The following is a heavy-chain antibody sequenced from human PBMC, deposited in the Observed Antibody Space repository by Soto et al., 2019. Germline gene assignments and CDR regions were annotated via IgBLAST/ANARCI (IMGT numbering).Heavy chain of an antibody. CDR1: GFTFSDYD. V-gene: IGHV3-30*18. D-gene: IGHD6-19*01. Sequence: VQLVESGGGVVQPGRSLRLSCAASGFTFSDYDMHWVREAPGKGLEWVAVVSHDGRNTHYADSVKGRFTISRDSSKNTVSLEMTSLRAEDTAVYYCAKGGRQWLVTSDFNYWGQGALVTVSS. J-gene: IGHJ4*02. CDR3: AKGGRQWLVTSDFNY. CDR2: VSHDGRNT.